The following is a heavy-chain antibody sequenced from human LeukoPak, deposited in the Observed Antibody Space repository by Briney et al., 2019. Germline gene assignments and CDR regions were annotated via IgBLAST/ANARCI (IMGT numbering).Heavy chain of an antibody. CDR1: GGSISSYY. J-gene: IGHJ4*02. D-gene: IGHD3-10*01. CDR2: TYYSGST. Sequence: SETLSLTCTVSGGSISSYYWSWIRQPPGKGLEWIGYTYYSGSTNYNPSLKSRVTISVDTSKNQFSLKLSSVTAADTAVYYCAREPLLGSGSYSHFDYWGQGTLVTVSS. V-gene: IGHV4-59*01. CDR3: AREPLLGSGSYSHFDY.